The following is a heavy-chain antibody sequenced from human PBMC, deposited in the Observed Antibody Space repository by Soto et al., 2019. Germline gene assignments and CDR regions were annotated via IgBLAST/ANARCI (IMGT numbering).Heavy chain of an antibody. CDR2: INAGNGNT. CDR1: GYTFTSYA. V-gene: IGHV1-3*01. Sequence: ASVKVSCKASGYTFTSYAMHWVRQAPGQRLEWMGWINAGNGNTKYSQKFQGRVTITRDTSASTAYMELSSLRSEDTAVYYCARALRFLEWFPQAEYGMDVWGQGTTVTVSS. D-gene: IGHD3-3*01. J-gene: IGHJ6*02. CDR3: ARALRFLEWFPQAEYGMDV.